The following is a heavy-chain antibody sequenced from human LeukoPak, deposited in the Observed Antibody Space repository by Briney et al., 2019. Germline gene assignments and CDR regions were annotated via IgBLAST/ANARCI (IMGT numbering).Heavy chain of an antibody. Sequence: ASVKVSCKASGYTFTNYGISWVRQAPGQGLEWMGWISAYNGNTNYAQKLQGRVTMTTDTSTSTAYMELRSLRSDDTAVYYCARPSFTLTHDYDILTGYYEPDAFDIWGQGTMVTVSS. J-gene: IGHJ3*02. CDR3: ARPSFTLTHDYDILTGYYEPDAFDI. CDR1: GYTFTNYG. CDR2: ISAYNGNT. V-gene: IGHV1-18*01. D-gene: IGHD3-9*01.